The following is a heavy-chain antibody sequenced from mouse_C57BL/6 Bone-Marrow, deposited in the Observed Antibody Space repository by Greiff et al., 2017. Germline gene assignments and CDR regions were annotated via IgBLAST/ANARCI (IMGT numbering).Heavy chain of an antibody. J-gene: IGHJ1*03. CDR3: ARSYYSNYVYWYFDV. D-gene: IGHD2-5*01. CDR2: INPSSGYT. V-gene: IGHV1-7*01. CDR1: GYTFTSYW. Sequence: VQLQQSGAELAKPGASVKLSCKASGYTFTSYWMHWVKQRPGQGLEWIGYINPSSGYTKYNQKFKDKATLTADKSSSPAYMQLSSLTYEDSAVYYCARSYYSNYVYWYFDVWGTGTTVTVSS.